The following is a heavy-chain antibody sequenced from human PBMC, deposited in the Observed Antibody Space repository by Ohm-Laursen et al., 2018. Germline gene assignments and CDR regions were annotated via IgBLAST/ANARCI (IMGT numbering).Heavy chain of an antibody. CDR1: GYSISSGYY. D-gene: IGHD4-23*01. CDR2: IYHSGST. Sequence: GTLSLTCAVSGYSISSGYYWGWIRQPPGKGLEWIGSIYHSGSTYYNPSLKSRVTISVDTSKNQFSLKLSSVTAADTAVYYCARDRGGPLYGMDVWGQGTTVTVSS. CDR3: ARDRGGPLYGMDV. J-gene: IGHJ6*02. V-gene: IGHV4-38-2*02.